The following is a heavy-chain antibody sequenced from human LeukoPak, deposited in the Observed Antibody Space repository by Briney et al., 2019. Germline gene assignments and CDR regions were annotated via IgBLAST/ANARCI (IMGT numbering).Heavy chain of an antibody. Sequence: ASVKVSCKASGYTFTGYYMHWVRQAPGQGLEWMRWINPNSGGTNYAQKFQGRVTMTRDTSISTAYMELSRLRSDDTAVYYCARAAIPTYYYDSSGYGNFDYWGQGTLVTVSS. J-gene: IGHJ4*02. CDR3: ARAAIPTYYYDSSGYGNFDY. CDR1: GYTFTGYY. V-gene: IGHV1-2*02. D-gene: IGHD3-22*01. CDR2: INPNSGGT.